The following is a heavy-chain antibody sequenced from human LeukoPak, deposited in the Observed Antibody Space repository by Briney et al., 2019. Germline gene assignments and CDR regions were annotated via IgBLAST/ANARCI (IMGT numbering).Heavy chain of an antibody. Sequence: SETLSLTCAVYGGYFGGYYWSWIRQPPGKGLEWIGEINQSGSTNYNPSRKSRSTISVDTSKNQFSLKLSSVTAADTAVYYCARGRAKTYYDFWSGYPPSGYFDYWGQGALVTVSS. J-gene: IGHJ4*02. V-gene: IGHV4-34*01. CDR1: GGYFGGYY. CDR2: INQSGST. CDR3: ARGRAKTYYDFWSGYPPSGYFDY. D-gene: IGHD3-3*01.